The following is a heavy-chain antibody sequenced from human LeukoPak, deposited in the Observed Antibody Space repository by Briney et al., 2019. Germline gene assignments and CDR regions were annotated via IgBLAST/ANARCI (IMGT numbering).Heavy chain of an antibody. V-gene: IGHV1-8*02. CDR2: MNPNSGNT. Sequence: ASVKVSCKASGYTFTSYGTSWVRQAPGQGLEWMGWMNPNSGNTGYAQKFQGRVTMTRNTSISTAYMELSSLRSEDTAVYYCALGYGDYVLPEIWGQGTLVTVSS. D-gene: IGHD4-17*01. J-gene: IGHJ4*02. CDR3: ALGYGDYVLPEI. CDR1: GYTFTSYG.